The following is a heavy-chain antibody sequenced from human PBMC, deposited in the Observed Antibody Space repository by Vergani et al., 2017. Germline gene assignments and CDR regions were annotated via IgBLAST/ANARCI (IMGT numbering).Heavy chain of an antibody. V-gene: IGHV3-66*02. CDR3: ARFSRPYYDFWSGYYVTDYYYMDV. Sequence: LVESGGGLVQPGGSLRLSCAASAFSVSSHYMTWVRQAPGKGLEWVSTINIGGRTSYADSVKGRLTLTRDDSKNTLHLQMNSLRADDTAVYYCARFSRPYYDFWSGYYVTDYYYMDVWGKGTTVTVSS. CDR1: AFSVSSHY. CDR2: INIGGRT. J-gene: IGHJ6*03. D-gene: IGHD3-3*01.